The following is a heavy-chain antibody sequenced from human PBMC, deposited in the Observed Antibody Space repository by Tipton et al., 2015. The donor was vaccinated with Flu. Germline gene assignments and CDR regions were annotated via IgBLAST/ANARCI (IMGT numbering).Heavy chain of an antibody. J-gene: IGHJ4*02. Sequence: GLVKPSETLSPTCTVSGGSISSYYWSWIRQPPGKGLEWIGYIYYSGSTNYNPSLKSRVTISVDTSKNQFSLKLSSVTAADTAVYYCARLPLPLSYFDYWGQGTLVTVSS. CDR2: IYYSGST. CDR3: ARLPLPLSYFDY. V-gene: IGHV4-59*01. CDR1: GGSISSYY.